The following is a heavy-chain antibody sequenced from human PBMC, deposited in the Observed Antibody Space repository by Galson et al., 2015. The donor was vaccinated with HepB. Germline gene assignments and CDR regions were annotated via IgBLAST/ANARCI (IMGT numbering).Heavy chain of an antibody. J-gene: IGHJ4*02. CDR2: TYYRSKWYN. CDR3: AGNRAASGSRVFDY. D-gene: IGHD6-13*01. Sequence: CAISGDSVSSNSGTWNWIRQSPSRGLEWLGRTYYRSKWYNEYAVSVKSRISINPDTSKNQFSLQLNSVTPEDTAVYYCAGNRAASGSRVFDYWGQGTLVTVSS. V-gene: IGHV6-1*01. CDR1: GDSVSSNSGT.